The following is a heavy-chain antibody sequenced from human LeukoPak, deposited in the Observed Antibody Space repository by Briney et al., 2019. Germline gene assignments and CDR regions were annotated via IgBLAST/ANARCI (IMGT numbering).Heavy chain of an antibody. D-gene: IGHD2-15*01. CDR2: IYYSGST. J-gene: IGHJ6*04. CDR1: GGSVSSGSYY. Sequence: SETLSLTCTVSGGSVSSGSYYWSWIRQPSGKGLEWIGYIYYSGSTNYNPSLKSRVTISVDTSKNQFSLKLSSVTAADTAVYYCASEKNIVVVGSYGMDVWGKGTTVTVSS. V-gene: IGHV4-61*01. CDR3: ASEKNIVVVGSYGMDV.